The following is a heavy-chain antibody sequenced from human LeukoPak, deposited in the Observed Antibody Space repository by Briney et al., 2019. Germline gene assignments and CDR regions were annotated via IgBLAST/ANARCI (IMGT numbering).Heavy chain of an antibody. J-gene: IGHJ3*02. CDR3: ASRISAGYKSLDAFDI. CDR2: IYTSGST. Sequence: PSETLSLTCTVSGGSISSYYWSWIRQPAGKGLEWIGRIYTSGSTNYNPSLKSRVTMSVDTSKNQFSLKLSSVTAADTAVYYCASRISAGYKSLDAFDIWGQGTMVTVSS. V-gene: IGHV4-4*07. D-gene: IGHD5-24*01. CDR1: GGSISSYY.